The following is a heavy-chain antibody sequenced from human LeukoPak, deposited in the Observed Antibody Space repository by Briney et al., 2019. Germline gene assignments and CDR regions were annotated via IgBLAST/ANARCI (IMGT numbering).Heavy chain of an antibody. CDR2: INEEATET. J-gene: IGHJ4*02. CDR3: LRSGVVHGIDF. CDR1: GFVFRNYW. Sequence: GGSLRLSCAASGFVFRNYWMSWVRQAPGKGLEWVANINEEATETFYVESLRGRFTISRDNARNSLYLQMNNLGAEDTAAYYCLRSGVVHGIDFWGQGTLVAVSS. V-gene: IGHV3-7*01. D-gene: IGHD2-8*01.